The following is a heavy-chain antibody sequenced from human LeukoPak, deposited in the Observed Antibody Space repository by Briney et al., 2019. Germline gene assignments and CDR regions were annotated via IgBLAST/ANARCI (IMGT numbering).Heavy chain of an antibody. CDR1: GGSISSYY. Sequence: SETLSLTCTVSGGSISSYYWSWIRQPPGKGLEWIGYIYYSGSTNYNPSLKSGVTISVDTSKNQFSLKLSSVTAADTAVYYCARAEYYYDSSGRIDYYYYYMDVWGKGTTVTVSS. D-gene: IGHD3-22*01. V-gene: IGHV4-59*01. CDR2: IYYSGST. CDR3: ARAEYYYDSSGRIDYYYYYMDV. J-gene: IGHJ6*03.